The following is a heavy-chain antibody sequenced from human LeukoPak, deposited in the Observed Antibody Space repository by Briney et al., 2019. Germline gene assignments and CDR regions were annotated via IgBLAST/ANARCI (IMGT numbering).Heavy chain of an antibody. D-gene: IGHD3-9*01. V-gene: IGHV3-21*01. CDR3: ARDGYDILTGQRGGY. CDR2: ISSGASDI. CDR1: GFTFNTYT. Sequence: GGSLRLSCAASGFTFNTYTMNWVRQAPGKGLEWVSSISSGASDIYYADSVKGLFTISRDNAKNSLYLQMNSLRAEDTAVYYCARDGYDILTGQRGGYWGQGTLVTVSS. J-gene: IGHJ4*02.